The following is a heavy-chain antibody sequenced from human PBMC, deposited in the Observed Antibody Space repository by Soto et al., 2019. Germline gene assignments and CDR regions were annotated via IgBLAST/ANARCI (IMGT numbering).Heavy chain of an antibody. V-gene: IGHV4-34*01. Sequence: PSETLSLTCAVYGGSFSGHYWSWIRQPPGKGLEWIGSIYHGGSTYYNPSLNSRVTLSIDMTNNHVSLILNSVTAADTAVYYCARVGPWVPYYYDSSPYTFENWFDPWGQGTLVTVSS. D-gene: IGHD3-22*01. CDR1: GGSFSGHY. J-gene: IGHJ5*02. CDR2: IYHGGST. CDR3: ARVGPWVPYYYDSSPYTFENWFDP.